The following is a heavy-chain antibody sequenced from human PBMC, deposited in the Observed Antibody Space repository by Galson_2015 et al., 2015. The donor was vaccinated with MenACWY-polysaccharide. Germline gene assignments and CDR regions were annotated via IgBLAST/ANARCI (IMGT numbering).Heavy chain of an antibody. CDR3: ARAAIRDVVPTARFPPAPDY. CDR2: ISGNGDNT. J-gene: IGHJ4*02. Sequence: PRLSCAASGFTFHNFAMSWVRQAPGKGLAWVSAISGNGDNTYYADSVRGRFTISRDTSRNTLYLQMRSLRADDTALYYCARAAIRDVVPTARFPPAPDYWGQGTLVTVSS. V-gene: IGHV3-23*01. D-gene: IGHD1-1*01. CDR1: GFTFHNFA.